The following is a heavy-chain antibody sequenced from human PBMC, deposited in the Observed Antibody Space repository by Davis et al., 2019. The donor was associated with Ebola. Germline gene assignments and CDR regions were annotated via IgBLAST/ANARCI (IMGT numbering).Heavy chain of an antibody. D-gene: IGHD3-10*01. Sequence: GGSLRLSCAASGFTFSRFGMHWVRQAPGKGLEWVALIWYDGSTQYYADSVKGRFTISRDNSKNTLYLQMNSLRVEDTAVYYCATTGSAGGSLYYWGRGTLVTVSS. V-gene: IGHV3-33*01. CDR3: ATTGSAGGSLYY. J-gene: IGHJ4*02. CDR1: GFTFSRFG. CDR2: IWYDGSTQ.